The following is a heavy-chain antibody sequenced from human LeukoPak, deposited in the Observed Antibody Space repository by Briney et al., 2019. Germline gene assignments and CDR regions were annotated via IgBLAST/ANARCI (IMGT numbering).Heavy chain of an antibody. J-gene: IGHJ4*02. CDR2: INNDGSIT. V-gene: IGHV3-74*01. CDR3: ARGPNSNWSGLDF. Sequence: GGSLRLSCAASEFTISRYWMHWVRHAPGKGLVWVSNINNDGSITTYADSVKGRFTISRDNVKNTLFLQMNSLGAEDTALYYCARGPNSNWSGLDFWGQGTLLTVSS. D-gene: IGHD6-6*01. CDR1: EFTISRYW.